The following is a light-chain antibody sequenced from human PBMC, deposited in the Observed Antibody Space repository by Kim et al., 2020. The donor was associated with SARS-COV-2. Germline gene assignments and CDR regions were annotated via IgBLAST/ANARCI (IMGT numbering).Light chain of an antibody. CDR2: DAS. CDR1: QFISHY. Sequence: DPVTITCRTSQFISHYLAWYQQKPGKVPQLLIYDASTLQPGVPSRFSGTASGPEFTLTINSLQPEDVATYYCQKYDGAPWTF. J-gene: IGKJ1*01. V-gene: IGKV1-27*01. CDR3: QKYDGAPWT.